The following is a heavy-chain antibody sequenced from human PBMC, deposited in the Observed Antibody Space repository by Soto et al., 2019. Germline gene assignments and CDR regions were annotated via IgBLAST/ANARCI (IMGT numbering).Heavy chain of an antibody. CDR3: ARGGDVNYYHGMDV. D-gene: IGHD5-12*01. V-gene: IGHV1-18*01. J-gene: IGHJ6*02. CDR1: GYTFASYG. CDR2: ISAYNGKT. Sequence: ASVKVSCKASGYTFASYGISWVRQAPGQGLEWMGWISAYNGKTNYAQNVQGRVTMTTDTSTRTAYMDLRSLRSDDTAVYYCARGGDVNYYHGMDVWGQGTTVTVSS.